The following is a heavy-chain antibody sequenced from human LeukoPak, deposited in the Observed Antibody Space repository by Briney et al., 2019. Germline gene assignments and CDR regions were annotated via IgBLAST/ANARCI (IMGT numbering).Heavy chain of an antibody. J-gene: IGHJ6*02. CDR3: ARDMYCSGDSCQRSSAMDV. D-gene: IGHD2-15*01. Sequence: PGGSLRLSCAASGFTFSSYWMSWVRQAPGKGLEWVANIKQDGSEKYYVDSVKGRFTISRDNAKNSLYLQMNSLRAEDTAVYYCARDMYCSGDSCQRSSAMDVWGQGTTVTVSS. CDR2: IKQDGSEK. V-gene: IGHV3-7*03. CDR1: GFTFSSYW.